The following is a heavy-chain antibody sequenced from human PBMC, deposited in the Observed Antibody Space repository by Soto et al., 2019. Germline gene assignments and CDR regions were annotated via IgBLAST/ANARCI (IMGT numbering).Heavy chain of an antibody. D-gene: IGHD4-17*01. CDR1: GFTFDDYT. V-gene: IGHV3-43*01. J-gene: IGHJ6*02. CDR3: AKDYGGYVLGSMDV. Sequence: EVQLVESGGVVVQPGGSLRLSCAASGFTFDDYTMHWVRQAPGKGLEWVSLISWDGGSTYYADSVKGRFTISRDNSKNSLYLQMNSLRTEDTALYYCAKDYGGYVLGSMDVWGQGTTVTVSS. CDR2: ISWDGGST.